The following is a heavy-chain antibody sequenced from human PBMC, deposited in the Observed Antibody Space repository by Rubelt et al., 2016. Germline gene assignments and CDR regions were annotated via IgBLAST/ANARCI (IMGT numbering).Heavy chain of an antibody. CDR3: ARGIAAPSNAFDT. V-gene: IGHV4-39*01. Sequence: QLQLQESGPGLVKPSETLSLTCTVSGGSISSSSYYWGWIRQPPGKGLEWIGSIYYSGSTYYNPSLKSLVTISVDTCKNQFSLELSSVTAADTAVYYCARGIAAPSNAFDTWGQGTMVTVSS. D-gene: IGHD6-6*01. CDR2: IYYSGST. J-gene: IGHJ3*02. CDR1: GGSISSSSYY.